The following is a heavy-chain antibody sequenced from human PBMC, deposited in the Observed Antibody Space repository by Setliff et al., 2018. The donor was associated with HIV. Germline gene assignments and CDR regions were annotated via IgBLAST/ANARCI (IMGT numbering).Heavy chain of an antibody. Sequence: SETLSLTCTVSGYSISSGYHWGWIRQAPGRGLEWIGNIYHSGTTSYNPSLKSRVTISIDTSNSQFSLNLRSVTAADTAVYYCARDSNAPYFQHWGQGTLVTVSS. CDR2: IYHSGTT. D-gene: IGHD1-1*01. CDR3: ARDSNAPYFQH. J-gene: IGHJ1*01. V-gene: IGHV4-38-2*02. CDR1: GYSISSGYH.